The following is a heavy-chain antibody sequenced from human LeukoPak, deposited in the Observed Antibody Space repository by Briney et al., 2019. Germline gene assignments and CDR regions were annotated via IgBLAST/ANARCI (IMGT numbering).Heavy chain of an antibody. D-gene: IGHD3-22*01. CDR3: ARDRYYYDSSGYLFN. J-gene: IGHJ4*02. CDR2: INPNSGGT. CDR1: GYTFTGYY. Sequence: ASAKVSCKASGYTFTGYYMHWVRQAPGQGLEWMGWINPNSGGTNYAQKFQGRVTMTRDTSISTAYMELSRLRSDDTAVYYCARDRYYYDSSGYLFNWGQGTLVTVSS. V-gene: IGHV1-2*02.